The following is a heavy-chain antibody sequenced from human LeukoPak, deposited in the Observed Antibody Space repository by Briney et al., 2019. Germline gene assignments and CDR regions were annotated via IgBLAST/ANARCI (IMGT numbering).Heavy chain of an antibody. CDR3: ARGLHRSGWSTAFDI. Sequence: GGSLRLSCAASGFTFGQHVFSWVRQAPGKGLEWVAVIWYDGSNKYYADSLKGRITMSRDNSKNTLYLQMKRLRAEDTAVYYCARGLHRSGWSTAFDIWGQGTMVTVSP. CDR2: IWYDGSNK. D-gene: IGHD6-19*01. V-gene: IGHV3-33*07. CDR1: GFTFGQHV. J-gene: IGHJ3*02.